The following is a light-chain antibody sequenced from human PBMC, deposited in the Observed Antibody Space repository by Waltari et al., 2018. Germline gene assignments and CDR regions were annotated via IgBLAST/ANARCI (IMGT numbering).Light chain of an antibody. CDR2: EVT. CDR1: RRDVGSYHL. CDR3: CSYAGTSTMV. V-gene: IGLV2-23*02. J-gene: IGLJ3*02. Sequence: QSALTQPASVSGSPGMSITISCTGTRRDVGSYHLVSWYQQHPGKAPQLIIFEVTKRPSGVSDRFSGSKSDNTASLTISGLQAEDEADYFCCSYAGTSTMVFGGGTKLTVL.